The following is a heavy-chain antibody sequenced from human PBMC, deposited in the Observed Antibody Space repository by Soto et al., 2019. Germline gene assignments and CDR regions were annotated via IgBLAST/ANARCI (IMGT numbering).Heavy chain of an antibody. Sequence: QVQLQESGPGLVKPSQTLSLTCTVSGGSISSGGYYWSWIRQHPGKGLEWIGYIYYSGSTYYNPSLTSRVTISVDTSKNQFSLKLSSVTAADTAVYYCARYYTMVRGKWYYFDYWGQGTLVTVSS. CDR3: ARYYTMVRGKWYYFDY. CDR1: GGSISSGGYY. V-gene: IGHV4-31*03. D-gene: IGHD3-10*01. J-gene: IGHJ4*02. CDR2: IYYSGST.